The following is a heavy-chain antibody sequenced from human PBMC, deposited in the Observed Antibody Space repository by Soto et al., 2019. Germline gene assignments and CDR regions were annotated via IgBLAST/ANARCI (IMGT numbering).Heavy chain of an antibody. J-gene: IGHJ4*02. D-gene: IGHD4-17*01. V-gene: IGHV4-34*01. CDR1: GGSFSGYY. CDR2: INHSGST. CDR3: AREDPMTTVVRAPYYFDY. Sequence: QVQLQQWGAGLLKPSETLSLTCAVYGGSFSGYYWSWIRQPPGKGLEWIGEINHSGSTNYNPSLKSRVTISVDTSKNQCTLKLSSVTAADTAVYYCAREDPMTTVVRAPYYFDYWGQGTLVTVSS.